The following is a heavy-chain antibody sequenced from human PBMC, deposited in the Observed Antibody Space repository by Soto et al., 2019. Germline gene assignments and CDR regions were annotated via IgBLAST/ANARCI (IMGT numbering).Heavy chain of an antibody. V-gene: IGHV1-18*01. CDR2: ISAYNGNT. CDR1: GYTFTSYG. D-gene: IGHD3-22*01. J-gene: IGHJ4*02. Sequence: ASLNVSCKASGYTFTSYGISWVRQAPGQGLEWMGWISAYNGNTNYAQKLQGRVTMTTDTSTSTAYMELRSLRSDDTAVYYCARDYYYDSSGYSGYWGQGTLVTVSS. CDR3: ARDYYYDSSGYSGY.